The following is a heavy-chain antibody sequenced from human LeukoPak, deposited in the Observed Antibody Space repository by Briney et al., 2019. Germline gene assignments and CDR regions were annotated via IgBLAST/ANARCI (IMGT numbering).Heavy chain of an antibody. J-gene: IGHJ4*02. D-gene: IGHD3-9*01. V-gene: IGHV1-18*01. CDR2: ISAYNGNT. CDR3: ARDRSGYLDWLLFDY. Sequence: AASVTVSCKASGYTFTSYGISWVRQAPGQGLEWMGWISAYNGNTNYAQKLQGRVTMTTDTSTSTAYMELRSLRSDDTAVYYCARDRSGYLDWLLFDYWGQGTLVTVSS. CDR1: GYTFTSYG.